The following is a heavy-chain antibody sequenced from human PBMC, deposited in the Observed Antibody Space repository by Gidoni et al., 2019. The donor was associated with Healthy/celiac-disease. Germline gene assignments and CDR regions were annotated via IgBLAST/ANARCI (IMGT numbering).Heavy chain of an antibody. Sequence: QVQLVESGGGVVQPGRSLRLSCAASGFTFGSYGLPWVRQAPGKGLEWVAVRWYDGSNKYYADSVKGRFTISRDNSKNTLYLQMNSLRAEDTAVYYCARERIAAPTYYFDYWGQGTLVTVSS. CDR3: ARERIAAPTYYFDY. J-gene: IGHJ4*02. V-gene: IGHV3-33*01. CDR1: GFTFGSYG. D-gene: IGHD6-13*01. CDR2: RWYDGSNK.